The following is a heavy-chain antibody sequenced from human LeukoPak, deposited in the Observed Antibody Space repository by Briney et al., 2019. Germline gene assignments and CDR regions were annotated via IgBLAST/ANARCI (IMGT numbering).Heavy chain of an antibody. CDR1: GGSISSYY. J-gene: IGHJ4*02. D-gene: IGHD1-7*01. CDR3: AREPRTSLGDLLYYFDY. Sequence: SETLSLTCTVSGGSISSYYWSWIRQPAGKGLEWIGRIYTSGSTNYNPSLKSRVTMSVDTSKNQFSLKLSSVTAADTAVYYCAREPRTSLGDLLYYFDYWGQGTLVTVSS. CDR2: IYTSGST. V-gene: IGHV4-4*07.